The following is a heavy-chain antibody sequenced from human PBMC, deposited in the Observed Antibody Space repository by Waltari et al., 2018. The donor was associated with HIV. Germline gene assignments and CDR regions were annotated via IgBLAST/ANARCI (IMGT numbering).Heavy chain of an antibody. J-gene: IGHJ6*02. V-gene: IGHV1-2*06. CDR3: ARDAVAVLYYYGMDV. CDR1: GYTLTGYY. CDR2: INPNSGGT. Sequence: QVQLVQSGAEVKKPGASVKDSCRASGYTLTGYYLHWVRQSPGQGLEWMGRINPNSGGTNYAQKFQGRVTMTRDTSISTAYMELSRLRSDDTAVYYCARDAVAVLYYYGMDVWGQGTTVTVSS. D-gene: IGHD6-19*01.